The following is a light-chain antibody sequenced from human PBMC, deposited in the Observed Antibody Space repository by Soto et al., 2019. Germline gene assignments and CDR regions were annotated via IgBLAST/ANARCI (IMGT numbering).Light chain of an antibody. J-gene: IGKJ5*01. CDR3: HQYNNWPPIT. V-gene: IGKV3-15*01. Sequence: EIVMTQSPATLSVSPGERATLSCRASQSVSSNLAWYQQKPGKAPRLLIYGASTRATGIPARFSGSGSGTAVTITISSMQSEDFVVYYCHQYNNWPPITFGQGTRLEIK. CDR2: GAS. CDR1: QSVSSN.